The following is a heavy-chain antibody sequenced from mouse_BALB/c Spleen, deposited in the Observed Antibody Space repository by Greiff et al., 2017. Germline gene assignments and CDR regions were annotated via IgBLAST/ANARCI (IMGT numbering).Heavy chain of an antibody. J-gene: IGHJ4*01. D-gene: IGHD2-14*01. CDR3: AREGVLAMDY. CDR2: IWAGGST. CDR1: GFSLTSYG. Sequence: QVQLKESGPGLVAPSQSLSITCTVSGFSLTSYGVHWVRQPPGKGLEWRGVIWAGGSTNYNSALMSRLSISKDNSKSQVFLKMNSLQTDDTAMYYCAREGVLAMDYWGQGTSVTVSS. V-gene: IGHV2-9*02.